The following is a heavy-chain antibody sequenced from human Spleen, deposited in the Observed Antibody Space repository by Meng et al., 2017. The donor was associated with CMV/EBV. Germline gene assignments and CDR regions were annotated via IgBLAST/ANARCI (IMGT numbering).Heavy chain of an antibody. D-gene: IGHD1-26*01. CDR3: ARAGGSYGYYYGMDV. J-gene: IGHJ6*02. Sequence: SETLSLTCAVYGGSFSGYYWSWIRQPPGKGLEWIGYIYYSGSTNYNPSLKSRVTISVDTSKNQFSLNLSSVTAADTAVYSCARAGGSYGYYYGMDVWGQGTTVTVSS. CDR2: IYYSGST. V-gene: IGHV4-34*11. CDR1: GGSFSGYY.